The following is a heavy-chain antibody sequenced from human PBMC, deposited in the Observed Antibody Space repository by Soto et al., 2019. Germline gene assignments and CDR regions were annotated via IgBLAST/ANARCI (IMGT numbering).Heavy chain of an antibody. J-gene: IGHJ6*02. Sequence: QVQLQESGPGLVKPSETLSLTCTVSGGSISSYYWSWIRQPPGKGLEWIGYSDHIGSTNYSPSLTSPVTISVDTSKPQFSLNVSSVTAADTAVYFCAGNEGSSSSWTRSGMDVWGQRTTVTVSS. V-gene: IGHV4-59*01. CDR1: GGSISSYY. CDR2: SDHIGST. CDR3: AGNEGSSSSWTRSGMDV. D-gene: IGHD6-13*01.